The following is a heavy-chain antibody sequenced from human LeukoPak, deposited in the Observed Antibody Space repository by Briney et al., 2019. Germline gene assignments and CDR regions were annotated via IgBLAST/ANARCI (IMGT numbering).Heavy chain of an antibody. CDR1: GFTRRYG. CDR2: ISFDASNH. D-gene: IGHD6-19*01. V-gene: IGHV3-30*06. J-gene: IGHJ4*02. Sequence: GGSLRLSCAASGFTRRYGMHWVRQAPGKGLEWVALISFDASNHSHADSVRGRFTISRDNSRNTLFLQMNSLRAADTAVYYCARAAAADSSGWYAWGDFWGQGSLVTVSS. CDR3: ARAAAADSSGWYAWGDF.